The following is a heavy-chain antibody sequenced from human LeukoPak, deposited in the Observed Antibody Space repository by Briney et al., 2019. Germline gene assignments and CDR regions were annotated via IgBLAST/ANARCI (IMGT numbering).Heavy chain of an antibody. CDR3: ARDQGWFGESSPAGHFDY. V-gene: IGHV3-7*01. CDR2: IKKEGRKK. J-gene: IGHJ4*02. Sequence: AGGSLRLSCAASGFTFSTYWMSWVRQAPGKGRGWGAYIKKEGRKKYYVDSVKGRFTISRDTAKTSLYTQMNSLRAEDTAVYYCARDQGWFGESSPAGHFDYWGQGTLVTVSS. CDR1: GFTFSTYW. D-gene: IGHD3-10*01.